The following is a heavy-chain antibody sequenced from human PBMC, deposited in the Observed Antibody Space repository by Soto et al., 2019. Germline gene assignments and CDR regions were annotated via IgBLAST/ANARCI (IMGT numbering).Heavy chain of an antibody. CDR1: GYTFTGYY. V-gene: IGHV1-2*04. D-gene: IGHD3-10*01. Sequence: GASVKVSCKASGYTFTGYYMHWVRQAPGQGLEWMGWINPNSGGTNYAQKFQGWVTMTRDTSISTAYMELSRLRSDDTAVYYCARVNMLRTYGMDVWGQGTTVTVS. CDR2: INPNSGGT. J-gene: IGHJ6*02. CDR3: ARVNMLRTYGMDV.